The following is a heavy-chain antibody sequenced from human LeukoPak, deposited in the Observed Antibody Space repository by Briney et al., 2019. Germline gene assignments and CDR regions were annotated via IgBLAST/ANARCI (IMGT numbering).Heavy chain of an antibody. D-gene: IGHD2-2*01. CDR2: ISSSGSTI. V-gene: IGHV3-48*03. J-gene: IGHJ3*02. CDR3: ARGYCSGTSCYRRGAFDI. CDR1: GFTFSSYE. Sequence: GGSLRLSCAASGFTFSSYEMNWVRQAPGKGLEWVSYISSSGSTIYYADSVKGRFTISRDNAKNSLYLQMNSLRAEDTAVYYCARGYCSGTSCYRRGAFDIWGQGTMVTVSS.